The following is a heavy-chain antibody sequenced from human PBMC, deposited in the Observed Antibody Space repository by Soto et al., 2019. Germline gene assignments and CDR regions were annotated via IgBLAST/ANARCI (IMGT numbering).Heavy chain of an antibody. V-gene: IGHV4-31*03. D-gene: IGHD1-26*01. CDR2: IYYSGST. CDR3: ARDLGLGDSGPLGY. CDR1: GGSISSGGYY. Sequence: SETLSLTCTVSGGSISSGGYYWSWIRQHPGKGLEWIGYIYYSGSTYYNPSLKSRVTISVDTSKNQSSLKLSSVTAANTAVYYCARDLGLGDSGPLGYWGQGTLVTVSS. J-gene: IGHJ4*02.